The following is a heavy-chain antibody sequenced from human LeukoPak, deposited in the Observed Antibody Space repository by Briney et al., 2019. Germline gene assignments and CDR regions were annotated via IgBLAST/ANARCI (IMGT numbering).Heavy chain of an antibody. V-gene: IGHV3-23*01. CDR2: FNDTGSST. D-gene: IGHD3-10*01. J-gene: IGHJ4*02. CDR3: AKDLLRIYWRTFDS. Sequence: GGSLRLSCVASGFDFSSHAMTWVRQAPGKGLGWVSSFNDTGSSTYYADSVKGRFTISRDNSKNTLYLQMTNLRAEDTAVYFCAKDLLRIYWRTFDSWGQGALVIVSS. CDR1: GFDFSSHA.